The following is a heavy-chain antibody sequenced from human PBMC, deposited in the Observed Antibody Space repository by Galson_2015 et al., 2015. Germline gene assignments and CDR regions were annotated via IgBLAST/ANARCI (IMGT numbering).Heavy chain of an antibody. CDR2: IKSKANGGTI. CDR3: SAGWYFDL. CDR1: GFIFSNAW. J-gene: IGHJ2*01. Sequence: SLRLSCATSGFIFSNAWMNWVRQAPGKGLEWVARIKSKANGGTIDYGAAVKGTHTISRDDSKSTVYLQMNSLKTEDTAVYYCSAGWYFDLWGRGTLVTVSS. V-gene: IGHV3-15*01. D-gene: IGHD4/OR15-4a*01.